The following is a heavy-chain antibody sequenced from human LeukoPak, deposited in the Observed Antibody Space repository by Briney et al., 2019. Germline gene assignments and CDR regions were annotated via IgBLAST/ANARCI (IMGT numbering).Heavy chain of an antibody. Sequence: GGSLRLSCAASGFTFSSYGMHWVRQAPGKGLEWVAVIWYDGSNKYYADSVKGRFTISRDNSKNTLYLQMNSLRAEDTAVYYCAKDRAILTLILPYWGQGTLVTVSS. J-gene: IGHJ4*02. V-gene: IGHV3-33*06. CDR1: GFTFSSYG. D-gene: IGHD3-9*01. CDR3: AKDRAILTLILPY. CDR2: IWYDGSNK.